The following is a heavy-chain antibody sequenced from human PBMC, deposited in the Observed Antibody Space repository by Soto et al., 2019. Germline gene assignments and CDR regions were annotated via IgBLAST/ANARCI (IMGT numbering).Heavy chain of an antibody. CDR2: IYYSGST. J-gene: IGHJ4*02. D-gene: IGHD1-26*01. Sequence: QVQLQESGPGLVKPSQTLSLTCTVSGGSISSGGYYWSWIRQHPGKGLEWIGYIYYSGSTYYNPYLKIRVTISVDKSKNQFSLKLSSVTAADTAVYYCAGIYSGSPGGTLRYWGQGTLVTVSS. V-gene: IGHV4-31*03. CDR3: AGIYSGSPGGTLRY. CDR1: GGSISSGGYY.